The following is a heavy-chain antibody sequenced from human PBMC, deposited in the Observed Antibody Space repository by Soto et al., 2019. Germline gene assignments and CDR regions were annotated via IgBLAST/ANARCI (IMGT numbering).Heavy chain of an antibody. V-gene: IGHV3-30*18. CDR1: GFSFRTFG. D-gene: IGHD6-19*01. Sequence: QVQLVESGGGVVQSGRSLRLSCVASGFSFRTFGMQWVRQVPGKGLEWVAVVSHDGIIQHYADSVKGRFSISRDNFKNTVYLQMYRLRPDDTAVYYCAKEGTPYTSSHLDNWGQGTLVTVSS. J-gene: IGHJ4*02. CDR3: AKEGTPYTSSHLDN. CDR2: VSHDGIIQ.